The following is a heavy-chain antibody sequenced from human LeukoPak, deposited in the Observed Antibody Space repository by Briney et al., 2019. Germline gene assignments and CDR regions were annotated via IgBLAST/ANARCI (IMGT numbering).Heavy chain of an antibody. Sequence: GGSLRLSCAASGFTFSNYLMYWVRQAPGKGLEWVAVISSDGTNRYYTDSVKGRFTISRDNSKNTLYLQMNSLRAEDTAVYYCAREDRAVAGPHDAFDIWGQGTMVTVSS. CDR1: GFTFSNYL. V-gene: IGHV3-30*14. D-gene: IGHD6-19*01. CDR2: ISSDGTNR. CDR3: AREDRAVAGPHDAFDI. J-gene: IGHJ3*02.